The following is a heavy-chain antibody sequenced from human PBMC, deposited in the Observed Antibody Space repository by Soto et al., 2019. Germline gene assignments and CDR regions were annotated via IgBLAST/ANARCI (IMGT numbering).Heavy chain of an antibody. CDR3: AREHYDFWSGYLDYYYYGMDV. J-gene: IGHJ6*02. D-gene: IGHD3-3*01. Sequence: LRLSCAASGFTFSSYGMHWVRQAPGKGLEWVAVIWYDGSNKYYADSVKGRFTISRDNSKNTLYLQMNSLRAEDTAVYYCAREHYDFWSGYLDYYYYGMDVWGQGTTVTVSS. CDR1: GFTFSSYG. CDR2: IWYDGSNK. V-gene: IGHV3-33*01.